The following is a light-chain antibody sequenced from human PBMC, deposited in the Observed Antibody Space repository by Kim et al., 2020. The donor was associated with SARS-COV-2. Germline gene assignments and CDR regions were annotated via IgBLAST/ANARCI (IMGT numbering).Light chain of an antibody. CDR2: EVS. J-gene: IGLJ1*01. CDR3: SSYAGSSLYV. V-gene: IGLV2-8*01. CDR1: SSDVGGYNY. Sequence: GQSVTISCTGTSSDVGGYNYVSWYQQHPGKAPKLMIYEVSKRPSGVPDRFSGSKSGNKASLTVSGLQAEDEADYYCSSYAGSSLYVFGTGTKVTVL.